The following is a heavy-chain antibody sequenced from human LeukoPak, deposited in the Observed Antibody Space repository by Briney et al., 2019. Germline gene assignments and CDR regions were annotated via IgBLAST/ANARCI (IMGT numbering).Heavy chain of an antibody. Sequence: ASVKVSCKASGYTFTSYYMHWVRQAPGQGLEWMGIINPSGCSTSDAQKFQGRVTMTRDTSTSTVYMELSSLRSEDTAVYYCARGYDFWSGYYITNYYYYGMDVWGQGTTVTVSS. CDR2: INPSGCST. CDR1: GYTFTSYY. CDR3: ARGYDFWSGYYITNYYYYGMDV. D-gene: IGHD3-3*01. V-gene: IGHV1-46*01. J-gene: IGHJ6*02.